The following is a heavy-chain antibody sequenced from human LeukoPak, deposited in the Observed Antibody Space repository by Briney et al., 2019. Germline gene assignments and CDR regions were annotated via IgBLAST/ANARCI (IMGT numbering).Heavy chain of an antibody. CDR1: GGSISSYY. J-gene: IGHJ4*02. D-gene: IGHD5-12*01. V-gene: IGHV4-59*01. CDR3: ARGDGDIVATCYDY. Sequence: SEILSLTCTVSGGSISSYYWSWIRQPPGKGLEWIGYIYYSGSTNYNPSLKSRVTISVDTSKNQFSLKLSSVTAADTAVYYCARGDGDIVATCYDYWGQGTLVTVSS. CDR2: IYYSGST.